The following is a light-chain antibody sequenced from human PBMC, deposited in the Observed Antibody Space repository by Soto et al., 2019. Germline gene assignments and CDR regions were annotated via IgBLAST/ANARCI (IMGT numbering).Light chain of an antibody. V-gene: IGKV1-5*03. CDR1: QTISSW. CDR3: QQYNGT. Sequence: DIQMTQSPSTLSASVGDRVTITCRASQTISSWLAWYQQKLGKAPKLLIYKASSLEGGVPSRFSGSGSGTEFTLTISSLQPDESATYYCQQYNGTFGQGTKVEVK. J-gene: IGKJ1*01. CDR2: KAS.